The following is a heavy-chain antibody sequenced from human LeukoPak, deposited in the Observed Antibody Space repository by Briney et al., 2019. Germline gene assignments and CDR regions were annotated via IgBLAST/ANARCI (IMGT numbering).Heavy chain of an antibody. CDR1: GGSISSYY. CDR3: ARVIKAAAAGPTYYYYGMDV. V-gene: IGHV4-59*01. J-gene: IGHJ6*02. D-gene: IGHD6-13*01. Sequence: SETLSLTCTVSGGSISSYYWSWLRQPPGKGLEWIGYIYYSGSTNYNPSLKSRVTISVDTSKNQFSLKLSSVTAADTAVYYCARVIKAAAAGPTYYYYGMDVWGQGTTVTVSS. CDR2: IYYSGST.